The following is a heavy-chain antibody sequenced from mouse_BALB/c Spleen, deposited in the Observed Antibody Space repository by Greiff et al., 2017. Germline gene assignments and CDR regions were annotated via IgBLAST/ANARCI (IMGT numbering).Heavy chain of an antibody. V-gene: IGHV5-6-5*01. CDR1: GFTFSSYA. J-gene: IGHJ4*01. CDR3: AREYYYAMDY. CDR2: ISGGGST. Sequence: EVKVVESGGGLVKPGGSLKLSCAASGFTFSSYAMSWVRQTPEKRLEWVASISGGGSTYYPDSVKGRFTISRDNARNILYLQMSSLRSEDTAMYYCAREYYYAMDYWGQGTSVTVSS.